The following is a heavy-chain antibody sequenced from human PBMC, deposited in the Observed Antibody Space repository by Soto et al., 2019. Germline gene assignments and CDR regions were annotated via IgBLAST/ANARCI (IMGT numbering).Heavy chain of an antibody. V-gene: IGHV1-2*04. Sequence: RASVKVSCKASGYTFTGYYMHWVRQAPGQGLEWMGWINPNSGGTNYAQKFQGWVTMTRDTSISTAYMELSRLRSDDTAVYYCATASGPSIAARPDADYGYYYYGMDVWGQGTTVTVSS. CDR1: GYTFTGYY. D-gene: IGHD6-6*01. J-gene: IGHJ6*02. CDR2: INPNSGGT. CDR3: ATASGPSIAARPDADYGYYYYGMDV.